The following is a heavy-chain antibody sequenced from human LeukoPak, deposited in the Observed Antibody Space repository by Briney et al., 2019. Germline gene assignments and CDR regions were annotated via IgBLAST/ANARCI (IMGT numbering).Heavy chain of an antibody. CDR3: ARGHGWELLEGLAQFDY. CDR2: ISYDGSNK. D-gene: IGHD1-26*01. CDR1: GFTFSSYA. Sequence: PGGSLRLSCAASGFTFSSYAMHWVRQAPGKGLEWVAVISYDGSNKYYADSVKGRFTISRDNSKNTLYLQMNSLRAEDTAVYYCARGHGWELLEGLAQFDYWGQGTLVTVSS. J-gene: IGHJ4*02. V-gene: IGHV3-30-3*01.